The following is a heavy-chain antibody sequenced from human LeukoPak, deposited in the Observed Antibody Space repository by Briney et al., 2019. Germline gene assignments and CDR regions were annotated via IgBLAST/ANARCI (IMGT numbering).Heavy chain of an antibody. CDR2: IYSGGST. J-gene: IGHJ6*03. CDR3: ARTIAMVRGVITVYYYYMDV. Sequence: GGSLRLSYAASGFTVSNNYMSWVRQVPGKGLEWVSVIYSGGSTFYADSVKGRFTISRDNSKNTLYLQMNSLRTEDTAVYYCARTIAMVRGVITVYYYYMDVWGKGTTVTVSS. CDR1: GFTVSNNY. V-gene: IGHV3-66*02. D-gene: IGHD3-10*01.